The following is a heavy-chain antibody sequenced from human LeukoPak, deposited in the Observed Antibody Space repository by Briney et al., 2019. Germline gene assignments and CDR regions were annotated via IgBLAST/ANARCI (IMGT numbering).Heavy chain of an antibody. J-gene: IGHJ4*02. CDR3: ARAADSSGYYYNYLYFDY. CDR2: INPNSGGT. CDR1: GYTFTGYY. V-gene: IGHV1-2*02. Sequence: ASAKVSCKASGYTFTGYYMHWVRQAPGQGLEWMGWINPNSGGTNYAQKFQGRVTMTSDTSISTAYMELSRLRSDDTAVYYCARAADSSGYYYNYLYFDYWGQGTLVTVSS. D-gene: IGHD3-22*01.